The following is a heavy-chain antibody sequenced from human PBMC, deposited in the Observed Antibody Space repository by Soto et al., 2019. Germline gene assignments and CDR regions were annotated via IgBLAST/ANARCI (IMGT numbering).Heavy chain of an antibody. Sequence: PSETLSLTCTVSGGSISYYHWSWVRQPPGKGLEWIGRIYSSGSTNYNPSLKSRVTMSVDTSKNQFSLKLNSVTAADTAVYYCARARFGEVLLFDYWGQGTLVTVSS. V-gene: IGHV4-4*07. CDR2: IYSSGST. D-gene: IGHD3-10*02. CDR1: GGSISYYH. CDR3: ARARFGEVLLFDY. J-gene: IGHJ4*02.